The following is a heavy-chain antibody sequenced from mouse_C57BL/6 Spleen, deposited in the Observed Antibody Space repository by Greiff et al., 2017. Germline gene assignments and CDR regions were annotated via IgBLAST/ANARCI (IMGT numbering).Heavy chain of an antibody. J-gene: IGHJ4*01. V-gene: IGHV1-53*01. CDR2: INPSNGGT. D-gene: IGHD3-3*01. Sequence: QVQLQQPGTELVKPGASVKLSCKASGYNFTSYWMHWVKQRPGQGLEWIGNINPSNGGTKYNEKFKSKATLTVDKSASTAYMQLSSLTSEDSAVYYCARDWGQGYYAMDYWGQGTSVTVSS. CDR1: GYNFTSYW. CDR3: ARDWGQGYYAMDY.